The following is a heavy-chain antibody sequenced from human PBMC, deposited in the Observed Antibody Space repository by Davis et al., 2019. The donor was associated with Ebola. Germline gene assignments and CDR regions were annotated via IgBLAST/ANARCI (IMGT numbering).Heavy chain of an antibody. CDR3: VRDRDSSSWYIDY. V-gene: IGHV3-30-3*01. Sequence: GESLKISCAASGFTFSSYAMHWVRQAPGKGLEWVAVISYDGSNKYYADSVKGRFTISRDNSKNTLYLQMNSLRAGDTAVYYCVRDRDSSSWYIDYWGQGTLVTVSS. J-gene: IGHJ4*02. D-gene: IGHD6-13*01. CDR2: ISYDGSNK. CDR1: GFTFSSYA.